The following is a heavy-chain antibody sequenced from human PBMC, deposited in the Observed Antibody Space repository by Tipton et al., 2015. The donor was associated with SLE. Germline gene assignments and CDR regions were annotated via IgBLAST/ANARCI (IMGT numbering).Heavy chain of an antibody. Sequence: TLSLTCAVYGGSFSGYRWSWIRQPAGKGLEWIGRFHTGWGTNYNPSLNSRVTMSLDTSKNQVSLTMISVTAADTAVYYCAREGTSSGWGPFDYWGQGALVTVSS. CDR3: AREGTSSGWGPFDY. CDR1: GGSFSGYR. J-gene: IGHJ4*02. D-gene: IGHD6-19*01. CDR2: FHTGWGT. V-gene: IGHV4-4*07.